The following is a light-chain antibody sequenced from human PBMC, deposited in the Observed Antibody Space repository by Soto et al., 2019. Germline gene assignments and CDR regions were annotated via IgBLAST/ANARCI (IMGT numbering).Light chain of an antibody. CDR2: EVS. Sequence: QSALTQPASVSGSPGQSIAISCTGNSSGIGTFNLVSWYQQHPGRAPKLVIYEVSHRPSGISDRFSGSKSGNTASLTISGLQVEDEADYYCSSYATSSPYVFGAGTKVTVL. CDR1: SSGIGTFNL. CDR3: SSYATSSPYV. V-gene: IGLV2-14*02. J-gene: IGLJ1*01.